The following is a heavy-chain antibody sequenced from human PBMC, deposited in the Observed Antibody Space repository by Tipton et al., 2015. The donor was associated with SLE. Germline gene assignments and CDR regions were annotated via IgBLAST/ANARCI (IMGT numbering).Heavy chain of an antibody. J-gene: IGHJ3*02. CDR3: AGVSRDAFEI. Sequence: TLSLTCAVYAGSFSDYYWSWIRQPPGKGLEWIGEINHSGSTNYNPSLKSRVTISVDTSKNQFSLKLSSVTAADTAVYYCAGVSRDAFEIWGQGTMVTVSS. V-gene: IGHV4-34*01. CDR1: AGSFSDYY. D-gene: IGHD5/OR15-5a*01. CDR2: INHSGST.